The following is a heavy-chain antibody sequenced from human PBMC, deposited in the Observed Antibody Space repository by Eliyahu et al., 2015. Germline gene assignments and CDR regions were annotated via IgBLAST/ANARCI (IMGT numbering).Heavy chain of an antibody. CDR1: GYTFXSYD. V-gene: IGHV1-8*01. CDR2: MNPNSGNT. Sequence: QVQLVQSGAEVKKPGASVKVXCKASGYTFXSYDINXVRQATGQGLEWMGWMNPNSGNTGYAQKFQGRVTMTRNTSISTAYMELSSLRSEDTAVYYCAREGRRYGGNSGFDYWGQGTLVTVSS. D-gene: IGHD4-23*01. CDR3: AREGRRYGGNSGFDY. J-gene: IGHJ4*02.